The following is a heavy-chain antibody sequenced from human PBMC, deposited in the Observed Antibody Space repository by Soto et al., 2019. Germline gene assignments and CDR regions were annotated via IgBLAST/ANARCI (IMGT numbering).Heavy chain of an antibody. CDR2: IYYSGST. Sequence: SETPSLTCTVSGGSISSYYWSWIRQPPGKGLEWIGYIYYSGSTNYNPSLKSRVTISVDTSKNQFSLKLSSVTAADTAVYYCARLLQDDAFDIWGQGTMVTVSS. J-gene: IGHJ3*02. CDR1: GGSISSYY. D-gene: IGHD4-4*01. V-gene: IGHV4-59*01. CDR3: ARLLQDDAFDI.